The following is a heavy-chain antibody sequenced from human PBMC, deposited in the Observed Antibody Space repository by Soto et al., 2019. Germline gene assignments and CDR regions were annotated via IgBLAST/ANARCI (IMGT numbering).Heavy chain of an antibody. CDR1: GFSFSRYL. D-gene: IGHD5-18*01. CDR3: ARHGYSYGGGYFDY. V-gene: IGHV3-23*01. J-gene: IGHJ4*02. Sequence: GGSLRLSCAASGFSFSRYLMTWVRQTPGQGLEWVSSISGRGDATYYADSVKGRFTISRDNSKNTLYLQMNSLRAEDTAVYYCARHGYSYGGGYFDYWGQGTLVTVSS. CDR2: ISGRGDAT.